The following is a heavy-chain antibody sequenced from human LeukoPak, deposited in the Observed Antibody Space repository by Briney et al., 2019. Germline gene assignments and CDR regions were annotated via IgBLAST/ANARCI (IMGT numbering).Heavy chain of an antibody. V-gene: IGHV3-48*03. CDR3: ARPYCSSTSCYTGWFDP. D-gene: IGHD2-2*02. Sequence: GGSLRLSCAASGFTFSSYEMNWVRQAPEKGLEWVSYISSGGSIIYYADSVKGRFTISRDNAKNSLSLQMNSLRAEDTAVYYCARPYCSSTSCYTGWFDPWGQGTLVTVSS. CDR1: GFTFSSYE. CDR2: ISSGGSII. J-gene: IGHJ5*02.